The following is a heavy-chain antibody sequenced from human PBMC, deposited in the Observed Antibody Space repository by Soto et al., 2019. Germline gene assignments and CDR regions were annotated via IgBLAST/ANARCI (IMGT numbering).Heavy chain of an antibody. CDR3: AIDIVVVPAAMKVDY. D-gene: IGHD2-2*01. CDR2: IIPILGIA. Sequence: QVQLVQSGAEVKKPGSSVKVSCKASGGTFSSYTISWVRQASGQGLEWMGRIIPILGIANYAQKFQGRVTITADKSTSTAYMELSSLRSEDTAVYYCAIDIVVVPAAMKVDYWGQGTLVTVSS. J-gene: IGHJ4*02. CDR1: GGTFSSYT. V-gene: IGHV1-69*02.